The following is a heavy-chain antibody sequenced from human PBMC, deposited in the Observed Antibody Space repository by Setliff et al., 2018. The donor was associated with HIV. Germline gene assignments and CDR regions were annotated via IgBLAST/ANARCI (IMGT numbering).Heavy chain of an antibody. V-gene: IGHV3-7*01. J-gene: IGHJ4*02. CDR1: GFTPAFPFNSYW. CDR2: IKQDGSDM. D-gene: IGHD6-13*01. CDR3: ATQTGFYNSHWYDY. Sequence: PGGSLRLSCVGSGFTPAFPFNSYWMSWVRQAPGKGLEWVANIKQDGSDMHYIESVKGRFTIFRDNAKNSVFLQMNSLRAEDTGVYYCATQTGFYNSHWYDYWGQGTMVTVSS.